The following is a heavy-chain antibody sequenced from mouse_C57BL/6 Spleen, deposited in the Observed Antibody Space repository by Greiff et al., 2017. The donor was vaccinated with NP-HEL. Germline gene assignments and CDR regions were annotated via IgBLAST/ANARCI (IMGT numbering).Heavy chain of an antibody. CDR1: GYTFTSYW. CDR2: IYPGSGST. Sequence: QVHVKQSGAELVKPGASVKMSCKASGYTFTSYWITWVKQRPGQGLEWIGDIYPGSGSTNYNEKFKSKATLTVDTSSSTAYMQLSSLTSEDSAVYYCASGEDYAWFAYWGQGTLVTVSA. CDR3: ASGEDYAWFAY. J-gene: IGHJ3*01. D-gene: IGHD2-4*01. V-gene: IGHV1-55*01.